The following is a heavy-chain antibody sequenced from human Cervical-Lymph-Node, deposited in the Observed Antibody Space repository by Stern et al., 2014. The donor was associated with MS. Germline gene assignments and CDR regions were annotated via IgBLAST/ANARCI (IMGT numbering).Heavy chain of an antibody. Sequence: VQLVESVAEVKKPGSSVKVSCKASGGPFTSYAISWVRQAPGQGLEWMGGFIPIFGTANYAQKFQGRVTITADESTSTAYMELSSLRSEDTAVYYCASISLDSSGYYSRFDYWGQGTLVTVSS. J-gene: IGHJ4*02. CDR3: ASISLDSSGYYSRFDY. D-gene: IGHD3-22*01. CDR1: GGPFTSYA. CDR2: FIPIFGTA. V-gene: IGHV1-69*01.